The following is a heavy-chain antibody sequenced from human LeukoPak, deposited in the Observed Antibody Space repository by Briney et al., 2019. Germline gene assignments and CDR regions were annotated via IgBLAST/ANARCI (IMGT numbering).Heavy chain of an antibody. J-gene: IGHJ4*02. CDR3: ARDRAWNYFDY. D-gene: IGHD3-3*01. CDR1: GYTFTGYY. V-gene: IGHV1-2*04. Sequence: ASVKLSCKASGYTFTGYYMHWVRQAPGQGLEWMGWINPNSGGTNYAQKFQGWVTMTRDTSISTAYMELSRLRSDDTAVYYCARDRAWNYFDYWGQGTLVTVSS. CDR2: INPNSGGT.